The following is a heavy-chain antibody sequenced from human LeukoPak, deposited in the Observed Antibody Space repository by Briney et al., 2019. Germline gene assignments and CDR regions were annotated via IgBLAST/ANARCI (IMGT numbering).Heavy chain of an antibody. J-gene: IGHJ4*02. Sequence: ASVKVSCKASGYTFTSYAMHWVRQAPGQRLEWMGWINAGNGNTEYSQKFQGRVTITRDTSASTAYMELSSLRSEDTAVYYCARGAARPSYFDYWGQGTLVTVSS. V-gene: IGHV1-3*01. D-gene: IGHD6-6*01. CDR3: ARGAARPSYFDY. CDR2: INAGNGNT. CDR1: GYTFTSYA.